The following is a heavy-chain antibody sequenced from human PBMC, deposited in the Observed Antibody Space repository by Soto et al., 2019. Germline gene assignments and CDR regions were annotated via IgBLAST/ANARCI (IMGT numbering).Heavy chain of an antibody. D-gene: IGHD1-1*01. CDR2: MSGGGST. CDR1: GFSFSSNV. J-gene: IGHJ4*02. V-gene: IGHV3-23*01. CDR3: AKGRSNNRYDFDY. Sequence: GGSLRLSCAASGFSFSSNVMSWVRQAPGKGLEWVSAMSGGGSTSYVNSVKGRFTISRDNSKSTLYLQLNSLRAEDTAVYYCAKGRSNNRYDFDYWGQGTLVTVSS.